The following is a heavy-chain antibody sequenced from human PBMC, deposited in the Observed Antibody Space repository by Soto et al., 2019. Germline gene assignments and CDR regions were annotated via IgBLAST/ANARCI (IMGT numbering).Heavy chain of an antibody. CDR3: ARDGSMGYSSSGFDF. Sequence: SETLSLTCTVSGGSISSYSWSWIRQPPGKGLEWIGYIYYSGSTNYNPSLKSRVTISVDTSKNQFSLKLSSVPAADTAVYYCARDGSMGYSSSGFDFWGQGTLVTVSS. CDR1: GGSISSYS. D-gene: IGHD6-13*01. J-gene: IGHJ4*02. V-gene: IGHV4-59*01. CDR2: IYYSGST.